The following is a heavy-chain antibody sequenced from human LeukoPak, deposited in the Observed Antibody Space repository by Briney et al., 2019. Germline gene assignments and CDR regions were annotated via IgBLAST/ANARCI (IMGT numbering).Heavy chain of an antibody. V-gene: IGHV3-48*01. CDR3: ASLYGIDAFDI. J-gene: IGHJ3*02. CDR2: ISSSSSTI. CDR1: GFTFSSYS. D-gene: IGHD4-17*01. Sequence: PGGSLRLSCAASGFTFSSYSMNWVRQAPGKGLEWVSYISSSSSTIYYADSVKGRFTISRDNAKNSLYLQMNSLRAEDTAVYYCASLYGIDAFDIWGQGTMVTVSS.